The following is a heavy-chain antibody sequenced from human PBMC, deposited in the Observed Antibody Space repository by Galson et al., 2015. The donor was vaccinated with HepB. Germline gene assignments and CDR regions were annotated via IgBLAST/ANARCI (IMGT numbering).Heavy chain of an antibody. Sequence: SLRLSCAASGFTFSSYAVHWVRQAPGKGLEWVAVIAHDGKTEYYADSVRSRFTISRDNSNNTLYLQLNSPRLEDTAVYYCAWSITMVRINTPDYWGQGTLVIVSS. D-gene: IGHD3-10*01. CDR3: AWSITMVRINTPDY. J-gene: IGHJ4*02. CDR2: IAHDGKTE. CDR1: GFTFSSYA. V-gene: IGHV3-30*16.